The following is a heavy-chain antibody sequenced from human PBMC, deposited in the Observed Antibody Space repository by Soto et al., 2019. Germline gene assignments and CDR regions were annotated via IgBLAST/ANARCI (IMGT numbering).Heavy chain of an antibody. CDR2: IYYSGST. J-gene: IGHJ3*02. Sequence: SETLSLTCTVSGGSISSGGYYWSWIRQHPGKGLEWIGYIYYSGSTYYNPSLKSRVTISVDTSKNQFSLKLGSVTAADTAVYYCARDRSPNYYYDSSGYYQGAFDIWGQGTMVTVS. CDR1: GGSISSGGYY. D-gene: IGHD3-22*01. V-gene: IGHV4-31*03. CDR3: ARDRSPNYYYDSSGYYQGAFDI.